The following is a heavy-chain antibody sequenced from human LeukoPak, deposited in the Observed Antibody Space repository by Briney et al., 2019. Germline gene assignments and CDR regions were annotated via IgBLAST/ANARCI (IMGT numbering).Heavy chain of an antibody. CDR2: ISSSGSTI. Sequence: GGSLRLSCAASGFTFSDYYMSWIRQAPGKGLEWVSYISSSGSTIYYADSVKGRFTISRDNAKNSLYLQMSSLRAEDTAVYYCARVPSGSLYYFDYWGQGTLVTVSS. CDR1: GFTFSDYY. V-gene: IGHV3-11*01. D-gene: IGHD1-26*01. CDR3: ARVPSGSLYYFDY. J-gene: IGHJ4*02.